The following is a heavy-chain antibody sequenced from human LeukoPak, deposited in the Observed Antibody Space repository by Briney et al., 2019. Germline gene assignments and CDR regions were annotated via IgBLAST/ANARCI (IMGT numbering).Heavy chain of an antibody. CDR3: AKAGYCSSGTCYYPDY. V-gene: IGHV3-11*04. CDR2: ISSSGSTI. Sequence: GGSLRLSCAASGFTFSDYYMSWIRQAPGKGLEWVSYISSSGSTIYYADSVKGRFTISRDNAKNSLYLQMNSLRAEDTAVYYCAKAGYCSSGTCYYPDYWGQGTLVTVSS. CDR1: GFTFSDYY. J-gene: IGHJ4*02. D-gene: IGHD2-15*01.